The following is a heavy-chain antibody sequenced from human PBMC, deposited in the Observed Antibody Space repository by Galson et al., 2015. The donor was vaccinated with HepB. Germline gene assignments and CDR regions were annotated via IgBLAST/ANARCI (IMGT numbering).Heavy chain of an antibody. CDR3: VRGPIFSGYEKFEDYYFDV. CDR1: GFAFRSHG. CDR2: IWHDGSNH. V-gene: IGHV3-33*01. J-gene: IGHJ2*01. Sequence: SLRLSCAASGFAFRSHGMHWVRQAPGKGLEWVALIWHDGSNHSYIDSVKGRFTITRDNSQNILHLQMRSLRADDTAIYYCVRGPIFSGYEKFEDYYFDVWGRGTLVTVSS. D-gene: IGHD5-12*01.